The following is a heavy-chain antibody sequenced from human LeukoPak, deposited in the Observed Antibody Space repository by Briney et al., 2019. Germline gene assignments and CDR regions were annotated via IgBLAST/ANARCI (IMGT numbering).Heavy chain of an antibody. D-gene: IGHD3-16*01. CDR1: GGTFSSYA. CDR2: IIPIFGTA. CDR3: ARAGPPGDYYYYYMDV. Sequence: SVKVSCKASGGTFSSYAISWVRQAPGQGLGWMGGIIPIFGTANYAQKFQGRVTITADKSTSTAYMELSSLRSEDTAVYYCARAGPPGDYYYYYMDVWGKGTTVTVSS. V-gene: IGHV1-69*06. J-gene: IGHJ6*03.